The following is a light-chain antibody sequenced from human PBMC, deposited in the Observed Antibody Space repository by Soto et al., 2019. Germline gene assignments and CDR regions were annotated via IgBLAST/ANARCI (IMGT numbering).Light chain of an antibody. CDR2: DAS. V-gene: IGKV1-5*01. CDR1: QSFSSW. Sequence: DIQMTQFPSTLSASVGDRVTITCRASQSFSSWLAWYQQKPGKAPKVLIYDASNLESGVPLRFSGRGSGTEFTLTISSLQPDDFATYYCQQYNSYLLTFGGGTKVDIK. CDR3: QQYNSYLLT. J-gene: IGKJ4*01.